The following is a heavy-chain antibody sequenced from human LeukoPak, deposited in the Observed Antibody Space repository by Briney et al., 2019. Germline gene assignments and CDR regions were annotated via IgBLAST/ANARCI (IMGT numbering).Heavy chain of an antibody. J-gene: IGHJ4*02. V-gene: IGHV1-46*01. CDR1: GYTFTSYY. Sequence: ASVKVSCTASGYTFTSYYMHWVRQAPGQGLERMGIINPSGGSTSYAQKFQGRVTMTRDTSTSTVYMELSSLRSEDTAVYYCARDRGTMILDYWGQGTLVTVSS. D-gene: IGHD3-10*01. CDR3: ARDRGTMILDY. CDR2: INPSGGST.